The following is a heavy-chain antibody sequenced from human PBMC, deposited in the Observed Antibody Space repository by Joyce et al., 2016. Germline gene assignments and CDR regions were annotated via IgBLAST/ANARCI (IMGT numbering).Heavy chain of an antibody. CDR3: ARGGISYYYAMDV. CDR1: GSTFSSSS. CDR2: ISATSYYI. J-gene: IGHJ6*02. D-gene: IGHD3-16*01. V-gene: IGHV3-21*01. Sequence: QLVESGGGVVTAGGSLRLSCEASGSTFSSSSMSWFRQAPGKGLGWVAAISATSYYIFHAETVRGRFTVSRDNAKKTRYLQMNSLRAEDSAVFYCARGGISYYYAMDVWGQGTTVTVSS.